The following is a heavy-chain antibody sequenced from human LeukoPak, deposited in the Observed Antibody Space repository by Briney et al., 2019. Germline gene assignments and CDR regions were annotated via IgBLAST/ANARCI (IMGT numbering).Heavy chain of an antibody. J-gene: IGHJ6*03. CDR2: IYYSGST. CDR3: ARLGIAVAGRGNYYYYYYMDV. CDR1: GGSISSSSYY. D-gene: IGHD6-19*01. V-gene: IGHV4-39*07. Sequence: SETLSLTCTVSGGSISSSSYYWGWIRQPPGKGLEWIGSIYYSGSTWSSLKSRVTISIDTSKNKFSLKLSSVTAADTAVYYCARLGIAVAGRGNYYYYYYMDVWGKGTTVTISS.